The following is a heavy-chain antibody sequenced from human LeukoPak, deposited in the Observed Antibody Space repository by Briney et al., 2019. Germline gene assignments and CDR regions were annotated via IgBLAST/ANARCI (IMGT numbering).Heavy chain of an antibody. D-gene: IGHD4-17*01. J-gene: IGHJ4*02. CDR3: ARGTMTRVTYYFDY. V-gene: IGHV4-34*01. CDR1: GGSFSGYY. CDR2: INHSGST. Sequence: PSETLSLTCAVYGGSFSGYYWSWIRQPPGKGLEWIGEINHSGSTNYNPSLKSRVTISVDTSKNQFSLKLSSVTAADTAVYYCARGTMTRVTYYFDYWGQGTLVTVSS.